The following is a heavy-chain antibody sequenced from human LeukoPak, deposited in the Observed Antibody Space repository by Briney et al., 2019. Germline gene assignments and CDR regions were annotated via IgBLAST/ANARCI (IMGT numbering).Heavy chain of an antibody. Sequence: ASVKVSCKASGYTFISYGISWMRQAPGQGLEWMGWISAYSGNTNNAQKFQGRVNVTTDTSTSTAYMELRSLRSDDTAVYYCARDDRSGYYDDWGQGTLVTVSS. J-gene: IGHJ4*02. CDR2: ISAYSGNT. D-gene: IGHD3-22*01. V-gene: IGHV1-18*01. CDR3: ARDDRSGYYDD. CDR1: GYTFISYG.